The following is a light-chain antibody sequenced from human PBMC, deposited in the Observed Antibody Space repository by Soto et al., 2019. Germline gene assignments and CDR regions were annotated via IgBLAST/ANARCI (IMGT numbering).Light chain of an antibody. V-gene: IGKV1-5*03. CDR1: QSISSW. Sequence: DIQMTQSPSTLSASVGDRVTITCRASQSISSWLAWYQQKPGKAPKLLIYKASTLEIGVPSRFSGSGSKTEFTLSISSLVLDYFAADYCQQSFTFGPGTKVDIK. J-gene: IGKJ3*01. CDR3: QQSFT. CDR2: KAS.